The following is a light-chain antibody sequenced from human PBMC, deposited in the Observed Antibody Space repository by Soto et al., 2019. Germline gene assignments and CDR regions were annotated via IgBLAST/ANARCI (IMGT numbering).Light chain of an antibody. Sequence: QSVLTQPASVSGSPGQSITISCTGTSSDVGAYNYVSWYQQHPGKAPKLMIFEVSDRPSGVSNRFSGSKSGNTASLTISGLQAEDEADHYCSSYTSSNTLVFGGGTKVTVL. CDR2: EVS. V-gene: IGLV2-14*01. CDR3: SSYTSSNTLV. CDR1: SSDVGAYNY. J-gene: IGLJ2*01.